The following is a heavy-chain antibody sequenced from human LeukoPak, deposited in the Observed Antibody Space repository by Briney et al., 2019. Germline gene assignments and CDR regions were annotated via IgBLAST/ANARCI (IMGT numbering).Heavy chain of an antibody. CDR2: IYYSGST. V-gene: IGHV4-59*12. J-gene: IGHJ3*02. CDR1: GRSLSSYY. D-gene: IGHD1-26*01. CDR3: ARDREIGGALYAFDI. Sequence: SQTLSLTCTVSGRSLSSYYWSWIRQPPGKGLGWIGYIYYSGSTNYNPSLKSGVTISVDTPKNQPSLKLGSVTAADTAVYYCARDREIGGALYAFDIWGQGTMVTVSS.